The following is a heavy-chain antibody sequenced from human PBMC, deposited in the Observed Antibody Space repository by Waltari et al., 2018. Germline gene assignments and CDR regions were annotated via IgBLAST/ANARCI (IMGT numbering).Heavy chain of an antibody. CDR2: IKEDGNEK. Sequence: EVQLVESGGGLVQPGGSRRLSCAASGFTFRYSWLSWIRQAPGKGLGWVANIKEDGNEKYYVDSVKGRFTISRDNGMNSVYLQVNSLRVEDSAVYYCARENAGIASSGAPPALDYWGQGTLVTVFS. V-gene: IGHV3-7*04. CDR3: ARENAGIASSGAPPALDY. J-gene: IGHJ4*02. CDR1: GFTFRYSW. D-gene: IGHD6-13*01.